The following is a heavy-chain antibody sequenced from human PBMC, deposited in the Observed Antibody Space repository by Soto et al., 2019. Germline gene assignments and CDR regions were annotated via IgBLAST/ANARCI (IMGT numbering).Heavy chain of an antibody. CDR3: ARGSAYSDYDLEY. CDR2: VSGTGGSA. Sequence: SGGSLRLSCATSGFTFSSYAMTWVRQAPGKGLEWVSGVSGTGGSAYYADSVKGRFTISRDKSTNTLYLHMSSLRAEDTAVYYCARGSAYSDYDLEYWGQGALVTVSS. D-gene: IGHD4-17*01. CDR1: GFTFSSYA. V-gene: IGHV3-23*01. J-gene: IGHJ4*02.